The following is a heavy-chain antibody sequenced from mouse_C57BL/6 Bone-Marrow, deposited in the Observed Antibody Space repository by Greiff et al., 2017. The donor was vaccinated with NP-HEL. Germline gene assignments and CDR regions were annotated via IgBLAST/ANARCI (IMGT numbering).Heavy chain of an antibody. J-gene: IGHJ1*03. CDR1: GFSLTSYG. CDR2: IWSGGST. D-gene: IGHD2-12*01. CDR3: ARGDSYWYFDV. V-gene: IGHV2-2*01. Sequence: VKLVESGPGLVQPSQSLSITCTVSGFSLTSYGVHWVRQSPGKGLEWLGVIWSGGSTDYNAALISRLSTSKDNSTSQVFFKMNRLQADDTAIYYCARGDSYWYFDVWGTGTTVTVSS.